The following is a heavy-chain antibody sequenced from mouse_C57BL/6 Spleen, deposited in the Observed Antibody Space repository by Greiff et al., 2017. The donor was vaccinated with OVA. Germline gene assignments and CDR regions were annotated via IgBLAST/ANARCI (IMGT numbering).Heavy chain of an antibody. CDR3: ARSDGYYGDY. CDR1: GYTFTDYY. J-gene: IGHJ2*01. Sequence: EVQLQQSGPELVKPGASVKISCKASGYTFTDYYMNWVKQSPGKSLEWIGDINPNNGGTSYNQKFKGKATLTVDKSSSTAYMELRSLTSEDSAVYYCARSDGYYGDYWGQGTTLTVSS. CDR2: INPNNGGT. D-gene: IGHD2-3*01. V-gene: IGHV1-26*01.